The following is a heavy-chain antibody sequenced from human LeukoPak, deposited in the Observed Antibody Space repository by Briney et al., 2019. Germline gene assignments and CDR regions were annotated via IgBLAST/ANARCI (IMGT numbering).Heavy chain of an antibody. Sequence: PGGSLRLSCAASGFTFSSYWMNWVRQAPGKGLEWVANIKEDGSEKYYVDPVKGRFTISRDNAKNSLYLQMNSLRAEDTAVYYCARGGSSSSGNFDYWGQGTLVAVSS. CDR2: IKEDGSEK. CDR3: ARGGSSSSGNFDY. J-gene: IGHJ4*02. V-gene: IGHV3-7*02. CDR1: GFTFSSYW. D-gene: IGHD6-6*01.